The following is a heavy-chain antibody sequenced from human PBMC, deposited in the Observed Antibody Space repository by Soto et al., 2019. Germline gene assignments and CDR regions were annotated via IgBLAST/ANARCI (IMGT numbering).Heavy chain of an antibody. Sequence: QVQLVESGGGVVQPGTSLTLSCEASGFTFSSYAMHWVRQAPGKGLEWVAVISYDGSNKYYADSVKGRFTMYRDNLKNAMYLQMNSLIAEDTAVYTCARGGECQFRYFDWLLHHPLDYWGQGTLLTVSS. CDR2: ISYDGSNK. V-gene: IGHV3-30-3*01. CDR3: ARGGECQFRYFDWLLHHPLDY. D-gene: IGHD3-9*01. CDR1: GFTFSSYA. J-gene: IGHJ4*02.